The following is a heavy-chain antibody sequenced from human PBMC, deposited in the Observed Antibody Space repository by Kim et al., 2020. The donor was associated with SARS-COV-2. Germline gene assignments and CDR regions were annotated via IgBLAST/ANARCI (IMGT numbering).Heavy chain of an antibody. J-gene: IGHJ6*03. V-gene: IGHV4-59*01. CDR2: IYYSGST. D-gene: IGHD3-3*01. CDR3: ARSSGITILGAVRAVGYM. Sequence: SETLSLTCTVSGGSISSYYWSWIRQPPGKGLEWIGYIYYSGSTNYNPSLKSRVTISVDTSKNQFSLKLSSVTAADTAVYYCARSSGITILGAVRAVGYM. CDR1: GGSISSYY.